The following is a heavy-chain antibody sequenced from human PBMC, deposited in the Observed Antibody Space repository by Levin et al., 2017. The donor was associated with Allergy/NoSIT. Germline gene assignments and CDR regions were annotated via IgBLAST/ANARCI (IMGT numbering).Heavy chain of an antibody. D-gene: IGHD1-26*01. CDR2: LYWNDDK. J-gene: IGHJ5*01. CDR1: GFSLTSTGVG. Sequence: SGPTLVKPTQTLTLTCTFSGFSLTSTGVGVGWIRQPPGKALEWLALLYWNDDKRYSPSLRNRLSITRDTSKNQVVLTMTNLDPVDTATYYCAHCRIGPSYGPTSYYPLSWAQETLVTVSS. V-gene: IGHV2-5*01. CDR3: AHCRIGPSYGPTSYYPLS.